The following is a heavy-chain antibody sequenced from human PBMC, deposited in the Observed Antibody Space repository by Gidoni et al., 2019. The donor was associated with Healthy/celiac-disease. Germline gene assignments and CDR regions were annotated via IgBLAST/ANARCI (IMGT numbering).Heavy chain of an antibody. CDR2: ISGSGGST. CDR3: AKDCVNIVVVPAPQATWFDP. Sequence: EVQLLESGGGLVQPGGSLRLSCAASGFTFSSYAMSWVRQAPGKGLEWVSAISGSGGSTDYADSVKGRFTISRDNSKNTLYLQMNSLRAEDTAVYYCAKDCVNIVVVPAPQATWFDPWGQGTLVTVSS. J-gene: IGHJ5*02. D-gene: IGHD2-2*01. V-gene: IGHV3-23*01. CDR1: GFTFSSYA.